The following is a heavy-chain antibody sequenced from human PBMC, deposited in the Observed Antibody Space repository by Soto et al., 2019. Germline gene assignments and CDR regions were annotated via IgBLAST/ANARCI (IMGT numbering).Heavy chain of an antibody. J-gene: IGHJ5*02. CDR3: ARSAMGLDP. Sequence: SETLSLTCAVSGGSISSGGYSWSWIRQPPGRGLEWIGYIYASGSTNYNPSLKSRVTISVDTSKNQFSLKLSSVTAADTAVYYCARSAMGLDPWGQGTLVTVSS. CDR2: IYASGST. V-gene: IGHV4-30-2*02. D-gene: IGHD1-26*01. CDR1: GGSISSGGYS.